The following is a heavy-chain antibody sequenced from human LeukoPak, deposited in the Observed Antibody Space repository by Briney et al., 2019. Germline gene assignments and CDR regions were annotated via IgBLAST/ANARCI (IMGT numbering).Heavy chain of an antibody. D-gene: IGHD2-15*01. Sequence: PGGSLRHSRAASGFTFSSYSMNWVRQAPGKGLEWVSSISSSSSYIYYADSVKGRFTISRDNAKNSLYLQMNSLRAEDTAVYYCARDARYCSGGACCDYWGQGTLGTVSS. CDR3: ARDARYCSGGACCDY. CDR1: GFTFSSYS. J-gene: IGHJ4*02. CDR2: ISSSSSYI. V-gene: IGHV3-21*01.